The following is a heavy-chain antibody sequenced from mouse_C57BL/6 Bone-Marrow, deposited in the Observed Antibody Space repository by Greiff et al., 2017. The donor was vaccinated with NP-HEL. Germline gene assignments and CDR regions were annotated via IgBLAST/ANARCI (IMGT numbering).Heavy chain of an antibody. J-gene: IGHJ3*01. D-gene: IGHD1-1*01. Sequence: QVQLQQPGAELVKPGASVKLSCKASGYTFTSYWMQWVKQRPGQGLEWIGEIDPSDSYTNYNQKFKGKATLTVDTSSSTAYMQLSSLTSEDSAVYYCARDGSSEGFAYWGQGTRVTVSA. CDR1: GYTFTSYW. CDR2: IDPSDSYT. V-gene: IGHV1-50*01. CDR3: ARDGSSEGFAY.